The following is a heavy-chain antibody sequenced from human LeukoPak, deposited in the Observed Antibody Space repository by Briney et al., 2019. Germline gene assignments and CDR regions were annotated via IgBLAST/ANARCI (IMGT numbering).Heavy chain of an antibody. CDR2: ISSSSSTI. CDR1: GFTFSSYS. D-gene: IGHD3-22*01. CDR3: ARDGYYDSSGYYYDY. J-gene: IGHJ4*02. Sequence: PPGGSLRLSCAASGFTFSSYSMNWVRQAPGKGLEWVSYISSSSSTIYYADSVKGRFTISRDNAKNSLYLQMNSLRDEDTAVYYCARDGYYDSSGYYYDYWGQGTLVTVSS. V-gene: IGHV3-48*02.